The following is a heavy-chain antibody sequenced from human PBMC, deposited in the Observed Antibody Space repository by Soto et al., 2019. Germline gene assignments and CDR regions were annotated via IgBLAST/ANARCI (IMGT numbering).Heavy chain of an antibody. Sequence: TLSLTCAVSRGSVNRAGYSWSWIRQPPGKGLERIGYIYHSGSTYYNPSLKSRVTISLDRSNNHFSLKLSSVTAADTAVYYCARVPIYYDSSGYYHYGTFDIWGQGTMVPVSS. V-gene: IGHV4-30-2*01. CDR2: IYHSGST. CDR3: ARVPIYYDSSGYYHYGTFDI. D-gene: IGHD3-22*01. CDR1: RGSVNRAGYS. J-gene: IGHJ3*02.